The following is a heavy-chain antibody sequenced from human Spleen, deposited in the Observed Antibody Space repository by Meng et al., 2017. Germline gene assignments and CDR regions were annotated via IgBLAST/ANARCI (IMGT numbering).Heavy chain of an antibody. D-gene: IGHD4-17*01. CDR2: IKHSGST. CDR1: GGSLSDYY. J-gene: IGHJ4*02. V-gene: IGHV4-34*01. CDR3: ARGPISVTHDFDS. Sequence: RQLDAGMLRPSKTPHLTCAVSGGSLSDYYRGWVRQPPGKGLEWIGQIKHSGSTIYTPSLKSRLTMSVDTSKSQFSLTLTSVTAADAAVYYCARGPISVTHDFDSWGQGTLVTVSS.